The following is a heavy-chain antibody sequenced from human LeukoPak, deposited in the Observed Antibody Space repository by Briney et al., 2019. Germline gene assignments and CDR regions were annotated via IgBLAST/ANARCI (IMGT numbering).Heavy chain of an antibody. CDR3: ARGRGKGSSSWYPFDY. CDR1: DDSISSGSYY. V-gene: IGHV4-30-2*01. Sequence: PSETLSLTCTVSDDSISSGSYYWSWIRQPAGKGLEWIGYIYHSGSTYYNPSLKSRVTISVDRSKNQFSLKLSSVTAADTAVYYCARGRGKGSSSWYPFDYWGQGTLVTVSS. J-gene: IGHJ4*02. CDR2: IYHSGST. D-gene: IGHD6-13*01.